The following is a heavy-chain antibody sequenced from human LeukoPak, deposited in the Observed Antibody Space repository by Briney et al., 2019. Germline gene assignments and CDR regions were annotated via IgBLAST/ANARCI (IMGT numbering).Heavy chain of an antibody. CDR1: GFTFSSYA. J-gene: IGHJ4*02. V-gene: IGHV3-30-3*01. CDR3: ARDRRNTGSFFDY. Sequence: GRSPRLSCAASGFTFSSYAMHWVRQAPGKGLEWVAVISYDGSNKYYADSVKGRFTISRDNSKNTLYLQMNSLRAEDTAVYYCARDRRNTGSFFDYWGQGTLVTVSS. CDR2: ISYDGSNK. D-gene: IGHD1-26*01.